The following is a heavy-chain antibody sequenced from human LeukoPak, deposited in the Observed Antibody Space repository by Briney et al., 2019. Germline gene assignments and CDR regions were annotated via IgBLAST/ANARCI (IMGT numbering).Heavy chain of an antibody. CDR2: IWYDGSNK. CDR1: GFTFSSYA. D-gene: IGHD6-13*01. V-gene: IGHV3-33*08. J-gene: IGHJ1*01. Sequence: GRSLRLSCAASGFTFSSYAMHWVRQAPGKGLEWVAVIWYDGSNKYYADSVKGRFTISRDNSKNTLYLQMNSLRAEDTAVYYCARNHNPRRIAAAGTEYFQHWGQGTLVTVSS. CDR3: ARNHNPRRIAAAGTEYFQH.